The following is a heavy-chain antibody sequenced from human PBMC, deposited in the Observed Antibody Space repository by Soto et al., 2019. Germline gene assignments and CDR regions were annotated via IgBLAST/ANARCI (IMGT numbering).Heavy chain of an antibody. CDR3: ARDLEY. V-gene: IGHV3-30-3*01. CDR2: ISYDGSNK. Sequence: GGSLRLSCAASGFTFSSYAMHWVRQAPGKGLEWVAVISYDGSNKYYADSVKGRFTISRDNSKNTLYPQMNSLRAEDTAVYYCARDLEYWGQGTLVTVSS. CDR1: GFTFSSYA. J-gene: IGHJ4*02.